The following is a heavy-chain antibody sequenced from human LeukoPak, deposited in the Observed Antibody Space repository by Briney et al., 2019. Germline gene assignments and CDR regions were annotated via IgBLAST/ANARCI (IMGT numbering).Heavy chain of an antibody. CDR1: GFDFKNYG. CDR3: AKDDDRHWGSSCQDY. D-gene: IGHD2-2*01. V-gene: IGHV3-30*02. J-gene: IGHJ4*02. CDR2: IRYDGSPK. Sequence: GGSLRLSCAASGFDFKNYGMHWVRQAPGKGLEGVAFIRYDGSPKYYADYVRGQFTISRDNSKNMLYLQMNSLETEDTAVYYCAKDDDRHWGSSCQDYWGQGTLVTVSS.